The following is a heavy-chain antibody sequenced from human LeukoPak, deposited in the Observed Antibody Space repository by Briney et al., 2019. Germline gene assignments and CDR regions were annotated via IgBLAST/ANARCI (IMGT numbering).Heavy chain of an antibody. CDR3: ARDHHDFWSGYPNY. CDR1: GFTLGRYW. V-gene: IGHV3-74*01. CDR2: SNSDGKIT. J-gene: IGHJ4*02. Sequence: GGSLRLSCAASGFTLGRYWMHWFRQAPGTGLVWVACSNSDGKITDYADSVRGRFTTSRVNTKNTLYLQMSSLRAEDTGVYYCARDHHDFWSGYPNYWGQGTLVIVSS. D-gene: IGHD3-3*01.